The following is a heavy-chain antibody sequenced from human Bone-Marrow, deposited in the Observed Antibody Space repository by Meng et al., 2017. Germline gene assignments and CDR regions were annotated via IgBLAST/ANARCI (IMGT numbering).Heavy chain of an antibody. Sequence: GESLKISCAASGFTFGSYWMSRVRQAPGKGLEWVANIKQGGSEKYYVDSVKGRFTISRDNAKNSLYLQMNSLRAEDTAVYYCARDGRGAYDFWSGYSSLRFDPWGQGTLVTVSS. V-gene: IGHV3-7*01. CDR2: IKQGGSEK. CDR3: ARDGRGAYDFWSGYSSLRFDP. CDR1: GFTFGSYW. D-gene: IGHD3-3*01. J-gene: IGHJ5*02.